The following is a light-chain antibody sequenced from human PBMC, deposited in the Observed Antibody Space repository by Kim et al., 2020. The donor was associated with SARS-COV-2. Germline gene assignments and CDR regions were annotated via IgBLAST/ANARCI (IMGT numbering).Light chain of an antibody. Sequence: AIRITQSPSSFSASTGDRVTITCRASQGISSYLAWYQQKPGKAPKLLIYAASTLQSGVPSRFSGSGSGTDFTLTISCLQSAVFATYYCQQYYSYPWTFGQGTKFDIK. CDR3: QQYYSYPWT. CDR1: QGISSY. J-gene: IGKJ1*01. CDR2: AAS. V-gene: IGKV1-8*01.